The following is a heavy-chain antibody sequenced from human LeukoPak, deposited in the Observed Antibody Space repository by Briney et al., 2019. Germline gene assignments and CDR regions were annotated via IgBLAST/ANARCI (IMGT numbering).Heavy chain of an antibody. CDR1: GFYFSSYG. CDR2: ISYDGSNK. J-gene: IGHJ4*02. D-gene: IGHD6-19*01. CDR3: ANGKSKAVAEFDY. V-gene: IGHV3-30*18. Sequence: GGSLRLSCAASGFYFSSYGIHWVRQAPGKGLEWVAVISYDGSNKFYADSVKGRFTISRDNSKNTLYLQMNSLRVEDTAVYYCANGKSKAVAEFDYWGQGTLVTVSS.